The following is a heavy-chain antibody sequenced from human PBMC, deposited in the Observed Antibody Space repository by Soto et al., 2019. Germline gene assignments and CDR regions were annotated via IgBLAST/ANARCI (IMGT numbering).Heavy chain of an antibody. D-gene: IGHD2-15*01. J-gene: IGHJ6*02. CDR1: GYSVTSSDYY. CDR3: APLSVSLSGPYGIHV. CDR2: MFYSGLT. Sequence: SETLSLTCSVSGYSVTSSDYYWAWIRQPPGKGLEWIGSMFYSGLTYYNPSLKSRVTLSADTSKNQFSVRLNSVTAADTAVYYCAPLSVSLSGPYGIHVWGQGTTVTVSS. V-gene: IGHV4-39*01.